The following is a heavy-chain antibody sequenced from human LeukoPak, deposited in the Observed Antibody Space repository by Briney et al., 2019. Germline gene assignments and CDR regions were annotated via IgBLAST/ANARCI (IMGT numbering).Heavy chain of an antibody. CDR3: ARVSEYSSSEAFDY. D-gene: IGHD6-6*01. J-gene: IGHJ4*02. CDR2: IYYSGST. CDR1: GGSISSYY. V-gene: IGHV4-59*01. Sequence: PSETLSLTCTVSGGSISSYYWSWIRRPPGKGLEWIGYIYYSGSTNYNPSLKSRVTISVDTSKNQFSLKLSSVTAADTAVYYCARVSEYSSSEAFDYWGQGTLVTVSS.